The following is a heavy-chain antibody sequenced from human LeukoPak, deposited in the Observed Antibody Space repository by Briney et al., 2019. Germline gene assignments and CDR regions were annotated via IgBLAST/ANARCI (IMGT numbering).Heavy chain of an antibody. Sequence: GGSLRLSCAASGFTFSSYWRSWVRQAPGKGLEWVSGISGSGGSTYYADSVKGRFTISRDNSKNTLYLQMNSLRAEDTAVYYCAKEGTGSYYPSYGMDVWGQGTTVTVSS. CDR3: AKEGTGSYYPSYGMDV. CDR2: ISGSGGST. V-gene: IGHV3-23*01. CDR1: GFTFSSYW. D-gene: IGHD3-10*01. J-gene: IGHJ6*02.